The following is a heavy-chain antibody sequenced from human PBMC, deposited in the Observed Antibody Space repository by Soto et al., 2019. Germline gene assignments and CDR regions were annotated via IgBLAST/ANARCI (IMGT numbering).Heavy chain of an antibody. D-gene: IGHD3-10*01. Sequence: SENLSLTSISSGGAISINLWSSWSRPPPGKGLEWIGKIYHSGSTNYNPSLKSRVTISVDKSKNQFSLKLSSVTAADTAVYYCARVYMVRGTIIRYFDYWGKGTLVT. CDR1: GGAISINLW. J-gene: IGHJ4*02. CDR3: ARVYMVRGTIIRYFDY. CDR2: IYHSGST. V-gene: IGHV4-4*02.